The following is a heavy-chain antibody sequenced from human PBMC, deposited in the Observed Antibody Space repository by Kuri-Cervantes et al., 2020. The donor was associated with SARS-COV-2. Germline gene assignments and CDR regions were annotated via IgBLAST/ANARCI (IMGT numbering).Heavy chain of an antibody. D-gene: IGHD6-13*01. CDR1: GYTFTSYG. J-gene: IGHJ4*02. CDR3: ARGLAAAFGVDY. V-gene: IGHV1-18*04. CDR2: ISAYNGNT. Sequence: ASVKVSCKASGYTFTSYGISWVRQAPGQGLEWMGWISAYNGNTKYSQKFQGRVTITRDTSASTAYMELSSLRSDDTAVYYCARGLAAAFGVDYWGQGTLVTVSS.